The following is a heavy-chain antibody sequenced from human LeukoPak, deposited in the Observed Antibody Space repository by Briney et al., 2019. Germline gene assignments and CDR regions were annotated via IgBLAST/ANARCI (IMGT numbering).Heavy chain of an antibody. CDR2: ISYSGIT. CDR3: ARHAGFGETNFDY. J-gene: IGHJ4*02. V-gene: IGHV4-39*01. Sequence: SETLSLTCTVSGGSISSSSFYWGWIRQPPGKGLEWIGSISYSGITYYNPSLKSRVTISVDTSKNQFSLKLSSVTAADTAVYYCARHAGFGETNFDYWGQGTLVTVSS. D-gene: IGHD3-10*01. CDR1: GGSISSSSFY.